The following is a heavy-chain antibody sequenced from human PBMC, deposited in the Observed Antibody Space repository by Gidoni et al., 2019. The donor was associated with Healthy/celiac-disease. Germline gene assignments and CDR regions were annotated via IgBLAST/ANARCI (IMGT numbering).Heavy chain of an antibody. CDR3: ARKGRSWPGGVGEIVDY. CDR2: ISSSSSTI. V-gene: IGHV3-48*02. CDR1: GFTFSSYS. J-gene: IGHJ4*02. D-gene: IGHD2-8*01. Sequence: EVQLVESGGGLVQPGGSLRLSCAASGFTFSSYSMNWVRQAPGKGLEWVSYISSSSSTIYYADSVKGRFTISRDNAKNSLYLQMNSLRDEDTAVYYCARKGRSWPGGVGEIVDYWGQGTLVTVSS.